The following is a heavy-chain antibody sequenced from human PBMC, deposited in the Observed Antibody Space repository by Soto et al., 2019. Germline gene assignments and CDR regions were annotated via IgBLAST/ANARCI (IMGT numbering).Heavy chain of an antibody. CDR1: GTSMNSVAFY. D-gene: IGHD6-6*01. V-gene: IGHV4-31*03. J-gene: IGHJ4*02. CDR2: VYYTGSA. Sequence: QVQLQESGPGLVKPSQTLSLTCTVSGTSMNSVAFYWNWVRQHPEKGLEWIGYVYYTGSAYYNPSLKSRAAISIDTSTNQFSLELNSVTAADTAVYYCARSIGTRPYFDYWGQGSLVTVSS. CDR3: ARSIGTRPYFDY.